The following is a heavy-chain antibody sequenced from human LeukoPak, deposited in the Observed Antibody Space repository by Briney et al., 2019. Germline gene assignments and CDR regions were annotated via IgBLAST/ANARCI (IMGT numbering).Heavy chain of an antibody. CDR1: GGSISPYY. J-gene: IGHJ4*02. Sequence: PSETLSLTCTVSGGSISPYYWSWIRQPPGKGLEWIGYVYYSGSTNYNPSLKNRVTISVDTSKNQFSLKLGSVTAADTAVYYCAQYIRDSGTYNFDHWGQGTLVTVSS. D-gene: IGHD1-1*01. V-gene: IGHV4-59*01. CDR2: VYYSGST. CDR3: AQYIRDSGTYNFDH.